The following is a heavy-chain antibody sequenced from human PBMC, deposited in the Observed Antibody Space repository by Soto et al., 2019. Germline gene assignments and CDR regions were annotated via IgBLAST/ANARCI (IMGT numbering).Heavy chain of an antibody. Sequence: PGGSLRLSCTASGFTFSVYWMHWVRQTPGKGLVWVSRIKGDGSNTGYADSVKGRFTISRDNAKNTLYLQMNSLRAEDTAIYYCARGTDLFDWWGQGTLVTVSS. J-gene: IGHJ4*02. CDR1: GFTFSVYW. CDR3: ARGTDLFDW. D-gene: IGHD3-10*01. V-gene: IGHV3-74*01. CDR2: IKGDGSNT.